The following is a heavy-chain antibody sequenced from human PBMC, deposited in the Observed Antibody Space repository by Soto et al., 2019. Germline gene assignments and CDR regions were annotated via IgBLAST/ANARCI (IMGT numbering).Heavy chain of an antibody. CDR1: GFTFSKFG. CDR3: VKDSDQRLFDYYYYGMDV. Sequence: QVQLVESGGGVVQPGGSLRLSCEASGFTFSKFGIHWVRQAPGKGLEWVAVVSYDGSFKYYADSVKGRFTISRDNSKNTLYLQMHSLRPEDTALYYCVKDSDQRLFDYYYYGMDVWGQGTMVTVSS. CDR2: VSYDGSFK. J-gene: IGHJ6*02. D-gene: IGHD2-2*01. V-gene: IGHV3-30*18.